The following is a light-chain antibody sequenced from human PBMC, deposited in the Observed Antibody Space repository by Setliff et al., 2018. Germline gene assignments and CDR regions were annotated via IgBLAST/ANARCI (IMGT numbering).Light chain of an antibody. J-gene: IGLJ1*01. CDR3: QSYDSSLSAYV. V-gene: IGLV1-40*01. Sequence: QSVLTQPPSVSGAPGQTVTISCTGSSSNIGARYDVQWYQQLPGTAPKLLIYGNNIRPSGVPDRFSGSQSGTSASLAITGLHSEDEADYYCQSYDSSLSAYVFGTGTKVTVL. CDR1: SSNIGARYD. CDR2: GNN.